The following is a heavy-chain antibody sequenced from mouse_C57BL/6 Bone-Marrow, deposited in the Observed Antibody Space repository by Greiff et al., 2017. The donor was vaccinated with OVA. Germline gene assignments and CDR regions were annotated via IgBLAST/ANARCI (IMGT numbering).Heavy chain of an antibody. J-gene: IGHJ1*03. CDR2: INPGSGGT. V-gene: IGHV1-54*01. D-gene: IGHD1-1*01. CDR1: GYAFTNYL. Sequence: QVQLQQSGAELVRPGTSVKVSCKASGYAFTNYLIEWVKQRPGQGLEWIGVINPGSGGTNYNEKFKGKATLTADKSSSTAYMQLSSLTSEDSAVYCCARPFYGDWYFDVWGTGTTVTVSS. CDR3: ARPFYGDWYFDV.